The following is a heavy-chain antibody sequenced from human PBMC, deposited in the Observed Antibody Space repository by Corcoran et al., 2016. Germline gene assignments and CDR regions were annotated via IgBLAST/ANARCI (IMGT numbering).Heavy chain of an antibody. CDR3: AKALDWLLYYFDY. Sequence: QVQLVESGGGVVQPGRSLRLSCAASGFTFSSYGMHWVRQAPGKGLEWVAVISYDGSNKYYADSVKGRVTISRDNSKNTLYLQMTSLRAEDTAVYYCAKALDWLLYYFDYWGQGTLVTVSS. J-gene: IGHJ4*02. CDR1: GFTFSSYG. V-gene: IGHV3-30*18. D-gene: IGHD3-9*01. CDR2: ISYDGSNK.